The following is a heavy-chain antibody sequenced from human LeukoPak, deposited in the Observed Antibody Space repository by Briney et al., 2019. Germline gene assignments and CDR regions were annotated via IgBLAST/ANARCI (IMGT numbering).Heavy chain of an antibody. D-gene: IGHD2-2*01. J-gene: IGHJ6*03. CDR2: IYYSGST. Sequence: SETLSLTCTVSGGSISSYYWSWIRQPPGKGLEWIGYIYYSGSTNYNPSLKSRVTISVDTSKNQFSLKLSSVTAADTAVYYCARWCSTSCHEDGHYYYMDVWGKGTTVTVSS. V-gene: IGHV4-59*01. CDR3: ARWCSTSCHEDGHYYYMDV. CDR1: GGSISSYY.